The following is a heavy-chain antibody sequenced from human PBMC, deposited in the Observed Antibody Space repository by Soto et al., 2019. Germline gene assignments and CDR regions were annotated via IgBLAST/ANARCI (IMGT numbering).Heavy chain of an antibody. V-gene: IGHV4-39*01. CDR3: ARQVRGVTAYYYYGMDV. J-gene: IGHJ6*02. D-gene: IGHD3-10*01. Sequence: SETLSLTCTLSGDSITWTSCYWGWIRQPPGKGLEWVGDVYYSGSTYYNPSLKRRLTMSIDTAKGQFSLKMSSVTAADTAVYYCARQVRGVTAYYYYGMDVWGQGTTVTVSS. CDR1: GDSITWTSCY. CDR2: VYYSGST.